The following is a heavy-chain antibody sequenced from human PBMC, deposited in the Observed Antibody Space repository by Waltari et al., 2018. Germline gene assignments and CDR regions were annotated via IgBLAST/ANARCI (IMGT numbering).Heavy chain of an antibody. CDR1: GGSISSSSYY. Sequence: GPGLVKPSETLSLTCTVSGGSISSSSYYWGWIRQPPGKGLEWIGTIYYSGTTYYNPSLKSRVTISVDTSKKQFSLKLRSVTAPDTAVYYCARGESFYDYGDYGLDAFDIWGQGTMVTVSS. V-gene: IGHV4-39*01. CDR2: IYYSGTT. D-gene: IGHD4-17*01. J-gene: IGHJ3*02. CDR3: ARGESFYDYGDYGLDAFDI.